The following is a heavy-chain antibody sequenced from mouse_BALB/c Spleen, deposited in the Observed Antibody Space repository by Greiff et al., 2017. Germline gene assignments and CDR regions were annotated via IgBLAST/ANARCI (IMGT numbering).Heavy chain of an antibody. CDR2: ISTYYGDA. CDR3: AREGVNWDGFAY. J-gene: IGHJ3*01. D-gene: IGHD4-1*02. V-gene: IGHV1S137*01. CDR1: GYTFTDYA. Sequence: QVQLQQSGAELVRPGVSVKISCKGSGYTFTDYAMHWVKQSHAKSLEWIGVISTYYGDASYNQKFKGKVTMTVDKSSSTAYMELARLTSEDSAIYYCAREGVNWDGFAYWGQGTLVTVSA.